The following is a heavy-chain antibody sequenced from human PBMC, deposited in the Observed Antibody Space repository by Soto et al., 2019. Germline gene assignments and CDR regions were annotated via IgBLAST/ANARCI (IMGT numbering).Heavy chain of an antibody. CDR1: GDSITSSPYY. J-gene: IGHJ4*02. CDR2: IYFRGNS. D-gene: IGHD1-7*01. Sequence: QVQLQQSGPGLVKPSQTLSVTCTVSGDSITSSPYYWSWVRQLPGRGLEWIGYIYFRGNSYYNPSLQSRVTISLDRSKNQFSLELNSVTAADTALYFCARSGGTNSWYGVFDFWGQGTLVNVSS. V-gene: IGHV4-30-4*01. CDR3: ARSGGTNSWYGVFDF.